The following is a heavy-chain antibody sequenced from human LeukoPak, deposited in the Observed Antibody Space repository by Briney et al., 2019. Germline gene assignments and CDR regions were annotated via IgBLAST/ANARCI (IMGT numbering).Heavy chain of an antibody. Sequence: PSETLSLTCTVSGGSISSYYWSWIRQPPGKGLEWIGYIYYSGSTNYNPSLKSRVTISVDTSKNQFSLKLSSVTAADTAVYYCARGIGIAAAGWFDPWGQGALVTVSS. D-gene: IGHD6-13*01. CDR1: GGSISSYY. J-gene: IGHJ5*02. CDR3: ARGIGIAAAGWFDP. V-gene: IGHV4-59*12. CDR2: IYYSGST.